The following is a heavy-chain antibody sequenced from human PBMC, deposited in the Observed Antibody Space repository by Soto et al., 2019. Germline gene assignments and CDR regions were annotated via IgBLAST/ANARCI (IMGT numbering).Heavy chain of an antibody. CDR2: FDPEDGET. J-gene: IGHJ4*02. V-gene: IGHV1-24*01. D-gene: IGHD3-3*01. CDR3: AIRVLRFPGEGY. Sequence: SVKVSCKVSGYTLTELSMHWVRQAPGKGLEWMGGFDPEDGETIYAQKFQGIVTMTEDTSTDTAYMELSSLRSEDTAVYYCAIRVLRFPGEGYWGRGTLVTLSS. CDR1: GYTLTELS.